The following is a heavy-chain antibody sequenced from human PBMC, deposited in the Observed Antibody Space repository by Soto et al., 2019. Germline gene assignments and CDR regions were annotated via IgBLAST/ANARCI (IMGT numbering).Heavy chain of an antibody. CDR2: IYHSGST. CDR3: ARGDPVIAVAGTRDWYFDL. J-gene: IGHJ2*01. CDR1: GGSISSGGYS. Sequence: QLQLQESGSGLVKPSQTLSLTCAVSGGSISSGGYSWSWIRQPPGKGLEWIGYIYHSGSTYYNPSLKGRVTISVDRSKNQFSLKLSSVTAADTAVYYCARGDPVIAVAGTRDWYFDLWGRGTLVTVSS. D-gene: IGHD6-19*01. V-gene: IGHV4-30-2*01.